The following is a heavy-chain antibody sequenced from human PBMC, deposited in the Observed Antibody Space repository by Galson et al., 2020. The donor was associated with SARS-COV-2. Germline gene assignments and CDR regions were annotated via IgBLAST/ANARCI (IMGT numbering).Heavy chain of an antibody. CDR2: ISSSSSYI. Sequence: AGGSLRLSCAASGFTFSSYSMNWVRQAPGKGLEWVSSISSSSSYIYYADSVKGRFTISRDNAKNSLYLQMNSLRAEDTAVYYCARSYVSVSTDAFDIWGQGTMVTVSS. J-gene: IGHJ3*02. CDR3: ARSYVSVSTDAFDI. V-gene: IGHV3-21*01. D-gene: IGHD3-16*01. CDR1: GFTFSSYS.